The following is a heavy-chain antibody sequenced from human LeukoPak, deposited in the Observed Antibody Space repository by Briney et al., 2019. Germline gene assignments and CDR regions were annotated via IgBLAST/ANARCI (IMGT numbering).Heavy chain of an antibody. J-gene: IGHJ4*02. D-gene: IGHD4-17*01. V-gene: IGHV3-7*01. CDR1: GFTFSAFW. Sequence: GGSLRLSCAASGFTFSAFWMSWVRQGPGKGLEWVASIKPDGSDSHHVNSVMGRFTISRDNAKNLLYLQMNSLSAEDTAVYYCARLFGGVTTFDYWGQGALVTVSS. CDR2: IKPDGSDS. CDR3: ARLFGGVTTFDY.